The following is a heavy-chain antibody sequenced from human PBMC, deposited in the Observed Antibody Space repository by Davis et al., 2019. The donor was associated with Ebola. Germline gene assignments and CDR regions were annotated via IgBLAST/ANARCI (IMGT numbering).Heavy chain of an antibody. Sequence: MPSETLSLTCTVSGGSISSSSYYWGWIRQPPGKGLEWIGSIYYSGSTYYNPSLKSRVTISVDRSKNQFSLKLSSVTAADTAVYYCARRGYYDFWSGYHNWFDPWGQGTLVTVSS. CDR1: GGSISSSSYY. J-gene: IGHJ5*02. V-gene: IGHV4-39*07. CDR3: ARRGYYDFWSGYHNWFDP. D-gene: IGHD3-3*01. CDR2: IYYSGST.